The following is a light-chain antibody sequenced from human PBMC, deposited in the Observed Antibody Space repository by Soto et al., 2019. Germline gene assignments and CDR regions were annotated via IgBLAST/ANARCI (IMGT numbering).Light chain of an antibody. Sequence: DIVMTQSPDSLAVSLGERATINCKSSQSVLYSSNNKNYLAWYQQKPGKAPKLLIYDVSTLGSGVPSRFSGSGSGTDFTLTISSLHPDDFATYYCQQCNAFWTFGQGTKVDIK. V-gene: IGKV4-1*01. J-gene: IGKJ1*01. CDR3: QQCNAFWT. CDR2: DVS. CDR1: QSVLYSSNNKNY.